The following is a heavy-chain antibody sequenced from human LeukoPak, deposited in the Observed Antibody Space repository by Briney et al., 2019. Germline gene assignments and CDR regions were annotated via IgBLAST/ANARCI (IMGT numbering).Heavy chain of an antibody. CDR1: GGSISSSSYY. CDR3: ARDSSRDYVWGSYRWGAFDI. J-gene: IGHJ3*02. CDR2: IYYSGST. V-gene: IGHV4-61*01. Sequence: PSETLSLTCTVSGGSISSSSYYWGWIRQPPGKGLEWIGYIYYSGSTNYNPSLKSRVTISVDTSKNQFSLKLSSVTAADTAVYYCARDSSRDYVWGSYRWGAFDIWGQGTMVTVSS. D-gene: IGHD3-16*02.